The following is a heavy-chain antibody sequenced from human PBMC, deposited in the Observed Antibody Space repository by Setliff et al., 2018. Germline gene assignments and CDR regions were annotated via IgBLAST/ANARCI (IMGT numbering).Heavy chain of an antibody. CDR1: GGSLSTYY. CDR2: VYYNGAA. V-gene: IGHV4-59*01. Sequence: SETLSLTCTVSGGSLSTYYWSWIRQSPGRGLEYIGYVYYNGAADYSPSLKSRVTLSVDTSKNQFSLKLTSVTATDTAVYYCARGGTFRYFDYWGQGTPVTVSS. CDR3: ARGGTFRYFDY. J-gene: IGHJ4*02. D-gene: IGHD5-12*01.